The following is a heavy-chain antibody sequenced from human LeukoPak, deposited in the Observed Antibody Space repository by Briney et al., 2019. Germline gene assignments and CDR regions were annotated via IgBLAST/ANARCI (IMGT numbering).Heavy chain of an antibody. D-gene: IGHD3-22*01. J-gene: IGHJ4*02. CDR2: ISYDGSNK. CDR1: GFIFSGYG. V-gene: IGHV3-30*18. CDR3: AKDHYYDNSGYYHGFEY. Sequence: GSLRLSCAASGFIFSGYGMHWLRQAPGKGLEWVAVISYDGSNKYYADSVKGRFTVSRDNSKNTLYLQMNILRAEDTAVYFCAKDHYYDNSGYYHGFEYWGQGTLVTVSS.